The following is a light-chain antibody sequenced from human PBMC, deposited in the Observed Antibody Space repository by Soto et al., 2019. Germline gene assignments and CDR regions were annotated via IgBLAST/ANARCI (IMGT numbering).Light chain of an antibody. V-gene: IGKV3-20*01. CDR1: QSVSNNY. CDR3: QQYGSSPLT. CDR2: VAS. Sequence: EIVLTQSPGTLSLSPGERATLSCRASQSVSNNYLAWYQQKPGQAPRLLIYVASRRAPGIPDRFSGSGSGTDFILTISRLEPEDFAVYSFQQYGSSPLTFGGGTKVEIK. J-gene: IGKJ4*01.